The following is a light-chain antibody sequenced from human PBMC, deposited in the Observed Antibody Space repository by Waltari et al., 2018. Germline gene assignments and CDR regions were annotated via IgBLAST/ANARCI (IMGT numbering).Light chain of an antibody. CDR2: GAS. J-gene: IGKJ1*01. V-gene: IGKV3-20*01. Sequence: EIVLTQSPGTLSLSPGESATLSCSTSQSVTRALAWYQQKPGQAPRLLIYGASNRATGSPDRFSGSGSGTDFSLTISSLEPEDFAVYYCQHYLRLPVTFGQGTKVEVK. CDR1: QSVTRA. CDR3: QHYLRLPVT.